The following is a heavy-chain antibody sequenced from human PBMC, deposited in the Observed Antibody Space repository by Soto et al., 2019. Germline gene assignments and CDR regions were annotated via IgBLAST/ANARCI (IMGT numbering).Heavy chain of an antibody. CDR2: ISWNSGNL. J-gene: IGHJ4*02. CDR3: AKGASTTVFAFNDY. D-gene: IGHD4-17*01. V-gene: IGHV3-9*01. Sequence: EVQLVESGGGLVQPGRSLRLSCAASGFTFDDYAMHWVRQGPGKGLEWVSSISWNSGNLGYADSVKGRFTISRDNDKNYLYLQMNSLRGEDTALYYCAKGASTTVFAFNDYWGQGTLVTVSS. CDR1: GFTFDDYA.